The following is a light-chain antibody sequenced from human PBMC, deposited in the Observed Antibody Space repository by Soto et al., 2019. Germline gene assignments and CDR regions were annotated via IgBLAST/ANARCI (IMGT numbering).Light chain of an antibody. CDR1: QSVSSSY. CDR2: GAS. J-gene: IGKJ2*02. Sequence: EIVLTQSPGTLSLSPGERTTLSCRASQSVSSSYLAWYQQKPGQAPRLLIYGASSRATGIPDRFSGSGSGTDFTLTISRLEAGDFGVYYCQQYGSSPPCTFGQGTKLEIK. CDR3: QQYGSSPPCT. V-gene: IGKV3-20*01.